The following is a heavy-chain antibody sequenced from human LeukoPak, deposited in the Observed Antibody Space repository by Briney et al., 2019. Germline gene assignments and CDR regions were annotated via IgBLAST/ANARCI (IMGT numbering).Heavy chain of an antibody. Sequence: GASVKVSYKASGYTFTSYYMHWVRQAPGQGLEWMGIINPSGGSTSYAQKFQGRVTMTRDTSTSTVYMELSSLRSEDTAVYYCARDCCYYDSSGYYYPFLGTPPYYGMDVWGQGTTVTVSS. D-gene: IGHD3-22*01. CDR1: GYTFTSYY. CDR3: ARDCCYYDSSGYYYPFLGTPPYYGMDV. V-gene: IGHV1-46*01. CDR2: INPSGGST. J-gene: IGHJ6*02.